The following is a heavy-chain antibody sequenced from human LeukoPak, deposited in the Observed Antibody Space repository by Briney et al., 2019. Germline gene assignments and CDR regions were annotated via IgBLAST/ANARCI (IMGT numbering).Heavy chain of an antibody. V-gene: IGHV3-53*01. CDR1: GFTVSSNY. D-gene: IGHD5-18*01. CDR2: IYSGGST. CDR3: ARGDTAIPFDY. Sequence: PGGSLRLSCAASGFTVSSNYMSWVRQAPGKGLEWVSVIYSGGSTYYADSVKGRFTISRDNSKNTLYLQMNSLRAEDTAVYYRARGDTAIPFDYWGQGTLVTVSS. J-gene: IGHJ4*02.